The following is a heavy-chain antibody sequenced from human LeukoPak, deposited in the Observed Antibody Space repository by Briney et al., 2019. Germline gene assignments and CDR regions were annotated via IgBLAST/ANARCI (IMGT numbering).Heavy chain of an antibody. J-gene: IGHJ4*02. D-gene: IGHD3-22*01. Sequence: ASVKVSCKASGYTFTSYDINWVRQATGQGLEWMGWMNPNSGNTGYAQKFQGRVTITTDESTSTAYMELSSLRSEDTAVYYCAREAHTVRNYYDSSGYYPLRYWGQGTLVTVSS. CDR1: GYTFTSYD. CDR3: AREAHTVRNYYDSSGYYPLRY. V-gene: IGHV1-8*03. CDR2: MNPNSGNT.